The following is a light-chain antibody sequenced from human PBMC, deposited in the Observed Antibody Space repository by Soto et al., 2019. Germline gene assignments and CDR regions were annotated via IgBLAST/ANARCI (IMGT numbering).Light chain of an antibody. Sequence: QPVLTQPPSVSGAPGQRVTISCTGSSSNIGAGYDVHWYQQLPGTVPKLLIYGNSNRPEGVTDRFSGSTSGTSASLAITGVQAEDEADYYCQSYDNSLNVVLFGGGTKLTVL. CDR3: QSYDNSLNVVL. V-gene: IGLV1-40*01. J-gene: IGLJ2*01. CDR1: SSNIGAGYD. CDR2: GNS.